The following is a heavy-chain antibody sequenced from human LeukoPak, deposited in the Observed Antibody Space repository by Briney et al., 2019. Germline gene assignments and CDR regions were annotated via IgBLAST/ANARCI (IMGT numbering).Heavy chain of an antibody. V-gene: IGHV4-59*01. J-gene: IGHJ3*02. CDR2: IFYSGSI. Sequence: PSETLSLTCTISGGSISRYYWSWIRQPPGKGLEWIGYIFYSGSINDNPSLKSRVSISVDTSKNQFSLTLNSVTAADTAVYYCARAVTAYCSGGSCTVFLDIWGQGTRVTVSS. CDR1: GGSISRYY. CDR3: ARAVTAYCSGGSCTVFLDI. D-gene: IGHD2-15*01.